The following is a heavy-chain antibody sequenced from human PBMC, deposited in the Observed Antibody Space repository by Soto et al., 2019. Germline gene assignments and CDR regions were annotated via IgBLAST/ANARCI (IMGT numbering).Heavy chain of an antibody. CDR1: GYTFTSYG. Sequence: ASVKVSCKASGYTFTSYGISWVRQAPGQGLEWMGWISAYDGNTNYAQKLQGRVTMTTDTSTSTAYMELRSLRSDDTAVYYCARGRWDDSSGYDAFDIWGQGTMVTVSS. V-gene: IGHV1-18*04. J-gene: IGHJ3*02. CDR2: ISAYDGNT. D-gene: IGHD3-22*01. CDR3: ARGRWDDSSGYDAFDI.